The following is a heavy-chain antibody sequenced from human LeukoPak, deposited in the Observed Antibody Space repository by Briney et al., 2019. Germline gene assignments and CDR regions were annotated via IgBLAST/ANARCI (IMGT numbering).Heavy chain of an antibody. J-gene: IGHJ4*02. D-gene: IGHD5-12*01. CDR2: LKQDGSDR. Sequence: PGGSLRLSCGVSGFSVTSYWMSWVRQAPGKGLEWVASLKQDGSDRYYVDSVKGRFTIARDDAKNSLYLQMNSLRAEDTAVYYCARALAATSLRVDYWGQGTLVTVSS. V-gene: IGHV3-7*01. CDR1: GFSVTSYW. CDR3: ARALAATSLRVDY.